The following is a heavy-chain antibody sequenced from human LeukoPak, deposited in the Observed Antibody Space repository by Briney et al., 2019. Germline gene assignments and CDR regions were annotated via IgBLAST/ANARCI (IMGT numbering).Heavy chain of an antibody. CDR1: GGSFSGYY. CDR3: ARGRITIFGVPLLSGWFDP. V-gene: IGHV4-34*01. CDR2: INHSGST. D-gene: IGHD3-3*01. J-gene: IGHJ5*02. Sequence: PSETLSLTCAVYGGSFSGYYWSWIRQPPGKGLEWIGEINHSGSTNYNPSLKSRVTISVDTSKNQFSLKLSSVTAADTAVYYCARGRITIFGVPLLSGWFDPWGQGTLVTVSS.